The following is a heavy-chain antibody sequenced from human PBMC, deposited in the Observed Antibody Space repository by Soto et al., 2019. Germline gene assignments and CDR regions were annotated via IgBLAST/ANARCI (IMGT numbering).Heavy chain of an antibody. D-gene: IGHD5-12*01. V-gene: IGHV3-11*01. CDR1: GFTFGDHY. CDR3: ARDHSGYDSCFDH. Sequence: NPGGSLRLSCAASGFTFGDHYMSWIRQAPGEGLEWVSYISSSGSTIYYADSVKGRFTISRDNAKNSLYLQMNSLRAEDTAVYYCARDHSGYDSCFDHWGQGTLVTVSS. CDR2: ISSSGSTI. J-gene: IGHJ4*02.